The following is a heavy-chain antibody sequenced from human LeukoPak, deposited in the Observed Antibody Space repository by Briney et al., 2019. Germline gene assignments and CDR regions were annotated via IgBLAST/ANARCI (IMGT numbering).Heavy chain of an antibody. Sequence: GGSLRLSCAASGFSVSSNFMTWVRQAPGKGLEWVSCISGSGSTIYYADSVKGRFTISRDNAKNSLYLQMNSLRAEDTALYYCAKDYGGNSWGQGTLVTVSS. CDR1: GFSVSSNF. V-gene: IGHV3-48*04. CDR3: AKDYGGNS. D-gene: IGHD4-23*01. J-gene: IGHJ4*02. CDR2: ISGSGSTI.